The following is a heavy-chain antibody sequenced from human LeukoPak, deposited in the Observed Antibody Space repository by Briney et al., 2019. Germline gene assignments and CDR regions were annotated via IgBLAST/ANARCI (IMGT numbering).Heavy chain of an antibody. D-gene: IGHD4-17*01. CDR1: GFSFSSYG. J-gene: IGHJ4*02. Sequence: GGSLRLSCVGSGFSFSSYGMTWVRQAPGKGLEWVSAISGSGESTYNAGSVQGRFTISRDNSKNTLYLQMNSLRAEDTAVYYCARYGDYRFYYFDYWGQGTLVTVSS. CDR2: ISGSGEST. CDR3: ARYGDYRFYYFDY. V-gene: IGHV3-23*01.